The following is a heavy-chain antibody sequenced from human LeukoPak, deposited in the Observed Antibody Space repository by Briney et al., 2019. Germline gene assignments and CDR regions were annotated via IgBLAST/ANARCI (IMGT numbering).Heavy chain of an antibody. D-gene: IGHD2-15*01. Sequence: HPGGSLRLSCAASGFTFSSYAMSWVRQAPGKGLEWVSGISWNSGSIGYADSVKGRFTISRGNSKNTLYLQMNSLRAEDTAVYYCARGHVVVVAADFDYWGQGTLVTVSS. J-gene: IGHJ4*02. CDR3: ARGHVVVVAADFDY. CDR2: ISWNSGSI. CDR1: GFTFSSYA. V-gene: IGHV3-23*01.